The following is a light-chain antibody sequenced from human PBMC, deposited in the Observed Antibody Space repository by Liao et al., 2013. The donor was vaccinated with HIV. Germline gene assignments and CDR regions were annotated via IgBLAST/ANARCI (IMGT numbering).Light chain of an antibody. CDR1: NIVSKS. J-gene: IGLJ2*01. V-gene: IGLV3-21*01. CDR2: YNS. CDR3: QAWDRNTAI. Sequence: SYELTQPPSVSVAPGKTARITCGGNNIVSKSVHWYQQKPGQAPVLVIYYNSDRPSGIPERFSGSNSGNTATLTISGTQPTDEADYYCQAWDRNTAIFGGGTKLTVL.